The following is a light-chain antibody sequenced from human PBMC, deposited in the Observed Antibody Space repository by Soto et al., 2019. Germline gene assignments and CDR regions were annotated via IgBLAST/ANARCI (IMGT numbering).Light chain of an antibody. Sequence: QSVLTQPPSVSGAPGQRVTISCTGSSSNIGAGYDVHGYQQLPGTAPKLLIYGNSNRPSGAPDRFSGSKSGTSASLAITGLQAEDEADYYCQSYDSSLSGSYVFGTGTKVTVL. J-gene: IGLJ1*01. V-gene: IGLV1-40*01. CDR3: QSYDSSLSGSYV. CDR2: GNS. CDR1: SSNIGAGYD.